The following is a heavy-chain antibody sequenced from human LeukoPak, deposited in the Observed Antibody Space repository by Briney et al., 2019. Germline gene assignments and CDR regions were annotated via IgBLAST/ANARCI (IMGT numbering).Heavy chain of an antibody. D-gene: IGHD3-22*01. J-gene: IGHJ4*02. V-gene: IGHV4-59*01. CDR3: AREDYYDSSGYSFDY. CDR1: GGSISSYY. CDR2: IYYSGST. Sequence: SETLSPTCTVSGGSISSYYWSWTRQPPGKGLEWIGYIYYSGSTNYNPSLKSRVTISVDTSKNQFSLKLSSVTAADTAVYYCAREDYYDSSGYSFDYWGQGTLVTVSS.